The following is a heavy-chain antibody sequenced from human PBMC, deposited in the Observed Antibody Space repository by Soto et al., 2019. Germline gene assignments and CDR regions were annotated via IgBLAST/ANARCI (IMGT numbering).Heavy chain of an antibody. Sequence: EVQLVESGGGLVQPGGSLRLSCAASGLTFSSYDMHWVRQATGKGLEWVSAIGTAGDTYYPGSVKGRFTISRENAKNSLYLQMNSLRAEDTAVYYCARVSAHSLDYWGQGTLVTVSS. J-gene: IGHJ4*02. D-gene: IGHD2-15*01. CDR2: IGTAGDT. CDR3: ARVSAHSLDY. CDR1: GLTFSSYD. V-gene: IGHV3-13*01.